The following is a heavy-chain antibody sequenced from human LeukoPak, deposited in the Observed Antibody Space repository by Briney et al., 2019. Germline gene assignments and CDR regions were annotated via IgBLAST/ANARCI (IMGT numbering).Heavy chain of an antibody. J-gene: IGHJ4*02. V-gene: IGHV3-74*01. CDR2: ISGDGRST. CDR1: GFTFSTYW. CDR3: AKDLLWFGELLVWYFDY. Sequence: GGSLRLSCAASGFTFSTYWMYWVRQAPGKGLVFVSGISGDGRSTRYADSVKGRFTISRDNSKNMLYLQMNSLRAEDTAVYYCAKDLLWFGELLVWYFDYWGQGTLVTVSS. D-gene: IGHD3-10*01.